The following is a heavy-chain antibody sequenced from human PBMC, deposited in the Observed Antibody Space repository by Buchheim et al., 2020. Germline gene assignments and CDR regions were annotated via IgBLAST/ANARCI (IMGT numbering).Heavy chain of an antibody. CDR3: AKIQYPMRSAIFGGNYGMDG. V-gene: IGHV3-48*01. Sequence: EVQLVESGGGLVQPGGSLRLSCAASGFTFSSYSMNWVRQAPGKGLEWVSYISSSSSTIYYADSVKGRFTISRDNAKNSLYLQMNSLRAEDAAVYYCAKIQYPMRSAIFGGNYGMDGWGQGTT. D-gene: IGHD3-3*01. CDR2: ISSSSSTI. J-gene: IGHJ6*01. CDR1: GFTFSSYS.